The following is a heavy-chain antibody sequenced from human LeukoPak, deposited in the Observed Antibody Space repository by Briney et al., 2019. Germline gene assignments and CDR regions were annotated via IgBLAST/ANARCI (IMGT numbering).Heavy chain of an antibody. CDR2: ISAYNGNT. Sequence: GASVKVSCKGSGYIFPDYYIYWVRQAPGQGLEWMGWISAYNGNTNYAQKLQGRVTMTTDTSTSTAYMELRSLRSDDTAVYYCARKVTQNYDFWSGPVGRWFDPWGQGTLVTVSS. J-gene: IGHJ5*02. V-gene: IGHV1-18*04. D-gene: IGHD3-3*01. CDR3: ARKVTQNYDFWSGPVGRWFDP. CDR1: GYIFPDYY.